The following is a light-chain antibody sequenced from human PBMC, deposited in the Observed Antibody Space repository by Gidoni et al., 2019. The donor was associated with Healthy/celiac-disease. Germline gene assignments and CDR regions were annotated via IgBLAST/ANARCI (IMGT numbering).Light chain of an antibody. Sequence: QSALTQPASVPGSPGQSITISCTGTSSDVGGYNYVSWYQQHPVKAPKLMIYDVSNRPSGVSNRFSGSKSGNTASLTISGLQAEDEADYYCSSYTSSSPVVFGGGTKLTVL. CDR3: SSYTSSSPVV. CDR1: SSDVGGYNY. V-gene: IGLV2-14*03. CDR2: DVS. J-gene: IGLJ2*01.